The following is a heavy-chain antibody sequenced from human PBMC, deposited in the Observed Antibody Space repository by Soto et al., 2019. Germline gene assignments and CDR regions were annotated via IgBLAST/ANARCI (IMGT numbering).Heavy chain of an antibody. CDR1: GYTFTSYA. D-gene: IGHD3-10*01. V-gene: IGHV1-3*01. CDR2: INAGNGNT. J-gene: IGHJ5*02. Sequence: ASVKVSCKASGYTFTSYAMHWVRQAPGQRLEWMGWINAGNGNTKYSQKFQGRVTITRDTSASTAYMELSSLRSEDTAVYYWAKDAGPIPPHLLVRGLLSWGQGTLVTVSS. CDR3: AKDAGPIPPHLLVRGLLS.